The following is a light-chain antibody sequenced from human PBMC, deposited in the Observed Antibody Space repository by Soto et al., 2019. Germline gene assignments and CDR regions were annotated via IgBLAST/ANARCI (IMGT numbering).Light chain of an antibody. CDR2: DAS. CDR3: QQYNSDSRT. CDR1: QSISTW. J-gene: IGKJ1*01. Sequence: DIQMTQSPSTLSASVGDRVTITCRASQSISTWLAWYQQKPGNAPKLLIFDASNLESGVSSSFSGSGSGTEFTLTIDRLQPDDFATYYCQQYNSDSRTFGQGTELDIK. V-gene: IGKV1-5*01.